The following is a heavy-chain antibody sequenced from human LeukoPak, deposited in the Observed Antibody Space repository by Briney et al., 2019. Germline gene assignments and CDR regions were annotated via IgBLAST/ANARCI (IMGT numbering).Heavy chain of an antibody. Sequence: GSLRLSRAASGLSFTEYYISWIRQAPGKGLGWVSVKGRFTISRDNAKNSLYLQMNSLRAEDTAVYYCARGFRQLLFWGQGTPFTVSS. CDR3: ARGFRQLLF. CDR1: GLSFTEYY. D-gene: IGHD1-26*01. J-gene: IGHJ4*02. V-gene: IGHV3-11*04.